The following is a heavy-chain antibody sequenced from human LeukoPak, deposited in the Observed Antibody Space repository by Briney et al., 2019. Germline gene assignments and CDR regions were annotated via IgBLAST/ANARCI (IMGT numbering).Heavy chain of an antibody. CDR3: ARAASRDY. J-gene: IGHJ4*02. Sequence: SYTLPLTCTDSGGSIGNFYWNWIRQSPGKGLEGTGYIYYSGTTSYNPSLKSRVTISLGMSSNQFALRLDSVTAADAAVYYCARAASRDYWGQGILVTVSS. V-gene: IGHV4-59*07. CDR2: IYYSGTT. CDR1: GGSIGNFY. D-gene: IGHD2-15*01.